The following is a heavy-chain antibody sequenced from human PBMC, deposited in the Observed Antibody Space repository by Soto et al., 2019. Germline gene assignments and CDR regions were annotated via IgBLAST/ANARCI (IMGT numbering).Heavy chain of an antibody. Sequence: ASVKVSCKASGYTFTSYGVSWVRQAPGQGLEWMGWISAFNGNSYYAQKLQGRVTMTRDTSTSTVYMELSSLRSEDTAIYYCSRGYPPRDQLGNLPGAFWGQGTLVTVSS. V-gene: IGHV1-18*01. D-gene: IGHD1-1*01. CDR3: SRGYPPRDQLGNLPGAF. CDR1: GYTFTSYG. J-gene: IGHJ4*02. CDR2: ISAFNGNS.